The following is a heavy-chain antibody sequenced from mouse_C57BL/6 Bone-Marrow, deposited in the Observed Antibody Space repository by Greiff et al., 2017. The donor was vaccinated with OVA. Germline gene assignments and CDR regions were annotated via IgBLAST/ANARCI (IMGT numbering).Heavy chain of an antibody. CDR3: ARAGYYYFDY. V-gene: IGHV1-50*01. CDR1: GYTFTSYW. D-gene: IGHD2-3*01. Sequence: VQLQQSGAELVMPGASVKLSCKASGYTFTSYWMQWVKQRPGQGLEWIGEIDPSDSYTNYNQKFKGKATLTVDTSSSTAYMQLSSLTSEDSAVYYCARAGYYYFDYWGQGTTLTVSS. J-gene: IGHJ2*01. CDR2: IDPSDSYT.